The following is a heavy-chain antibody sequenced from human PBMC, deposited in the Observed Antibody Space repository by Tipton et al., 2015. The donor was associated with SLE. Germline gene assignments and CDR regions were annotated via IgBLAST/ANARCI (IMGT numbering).Heavy chain of an antibody. CDR1: GFTVSSNY. Sequence: SLRLSCAASGFTVSSNYMNWVRQAPGKGLEWVSVIYSGGNTNYADSVKGRFTISRDNSKNMLYLQMNSLRTEDTAVYYCARVISRAEYFFDSWGQGTLVPVSS. V-gene: IGHV3-53*05. D-gene: IGHD2/OR15-2a*01. J-gene: IGHJ4*02. CDR3: ARVISRAEYFFDS. CDR2: IYSGGNT.